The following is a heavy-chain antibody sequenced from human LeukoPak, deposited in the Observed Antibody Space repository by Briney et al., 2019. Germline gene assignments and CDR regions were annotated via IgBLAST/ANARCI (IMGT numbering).Heavy chain of an antibody. Sequence: ASETLSLTCAVYGGSFSGYYWSWIRQHPGKGLEWIGYIYYSGSTYYNPSLKSRVTISVDTSKNQFSLKLSSVTAADTAVYYCARTRTDYYDSSGYIYFDYWGQGTLVTVSS. D-gene: IGHD3-22*01. V-gene: IGHV4-31*11. J-gene: IGHJ4*02. CDR2: IYYSGST. CDR3: ARTRTDYYDSSGYIYFDY. CDR1: GGSFSGYY.